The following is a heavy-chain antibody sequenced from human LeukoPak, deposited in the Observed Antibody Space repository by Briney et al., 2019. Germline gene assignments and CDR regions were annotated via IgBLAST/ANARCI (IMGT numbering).Heavy chain of an antibody. CDR1: GYTFTGHY. CDR3: ARDLGSSSWYSYYYYYGMDV. V-gene: IGHV1-2*02. D-gene: IGHD6-13*01. J-gene: IGHJ6*02. CDR2: INPNSGGT. Sequence: EASVKVSCKASGYTFTGHYMHWVRQAPGQGLEWMGWINPNSGGTNYAQKFQGRVTMTRDTSISTADMELSRLRSDDTAVYYCARDLGSSSWYSYYYYYGMDVWGQGTTVTVSS.